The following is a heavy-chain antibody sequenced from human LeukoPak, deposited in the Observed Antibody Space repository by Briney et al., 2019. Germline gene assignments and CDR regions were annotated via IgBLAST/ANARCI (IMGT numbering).Heavy chain of an antibody. CDR3: ARVSVRQKISSQQPGDFDY. J-gene: IGHJ4*02. CDR2: INHSGST. CDR1: GGSFSGYY. D-gene: IGHD6-13*01. V-gene: IGHV4-34*01. Sequence: SETLSLTCGVYGGSFSGYYWSWIRQPPGKGLEWIGEINHSGSTNYNPSLKSRVTISVDTSKNQFSLKLSSVTAADTAVYYCARVSVRQKISSQQPGDFDYWGQGTLVTVSS.